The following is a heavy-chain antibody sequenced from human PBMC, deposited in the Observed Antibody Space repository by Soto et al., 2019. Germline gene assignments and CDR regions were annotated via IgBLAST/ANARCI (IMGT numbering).Heavy chain of an antibody. CDR3: AGTRGYCSGGSCPTVVDY. CDR1: GDSISAYS. V-gene: IGHV4-59*01. CDR2: IYDSGST. J-gene: IGHJ4*02. Sequence: PSETLSLTCTVSGDSISAYSWSWVRQPPGKGLEWIGYIYDSGSTNYNPSLKSRVTISVDTSKNQFSLKLSSVTAADTAVYYCAGTRGYCSGGSCPTVVDYWGQGTLVTVSS. D-gene: IGHD2-15*01.